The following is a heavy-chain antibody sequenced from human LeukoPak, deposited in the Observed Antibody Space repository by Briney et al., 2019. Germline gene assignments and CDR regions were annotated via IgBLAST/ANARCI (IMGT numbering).Heavy chain of an antibody. J-gene: IGHJ3*02. D-gene: IGHD1-26*01. Sequence: SQTLSLTCAISGDSVSSNSAAWNWIRQSPSRGLEWLGRTYYRSKWYNDYAVSVKSRITINPDTSKDQFSLRLNSLTPEDTAVYYCARVYLGAFADAFDIWGQGTMVTVSS. CDR2: TYYRSKWYN. V-gene: IGHV6-1*01. CDR1: GDSVSSNSAA. CDR3: ARVYLGAFADAFDI.